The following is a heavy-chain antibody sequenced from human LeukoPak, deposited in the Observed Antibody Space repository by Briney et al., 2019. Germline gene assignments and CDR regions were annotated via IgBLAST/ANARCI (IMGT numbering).Heavy chain of an antibody. CDR2: INIDGATT. V-gene: IGHV3-74*01. J-gene: IGHJ5*02. CDR3: VRGAVGTGVWFDP. Sequence: GGSLRLSCAASGFTFSSYWMHWVRQAPGKGLEWVSRINIDGATTNYADFVKGRFTISRDNAKNTLHLQMNSLRADDTAVYYCVRGAVGTGVWFDPWGQGTLVTVSS. CDR1: GFTFSSYW. D-gene: IGHD1-26*01.